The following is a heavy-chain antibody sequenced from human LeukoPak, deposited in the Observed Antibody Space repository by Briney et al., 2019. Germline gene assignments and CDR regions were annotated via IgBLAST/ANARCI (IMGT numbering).Heavy chain of an antibody. J-gene: IGHJ6*03. D-gene: IGHD3/OR15-3a*01. Sequence: ASVKVSCKASGYTFTSYDISWVRQAPGQGLEWMGWISAYNGNTNYAQKLQGRVTMTTDTSTSTAYMELRSLRSDDTAVYYCARTLRTGRSYYYIDVWGKGTTVTVSS. V-gene: IGHV1-18*01. CDR3: ARTLRTGRSYYYIDV. CDR2: ISAYNGNT. CDR1: GYTFTSYD.